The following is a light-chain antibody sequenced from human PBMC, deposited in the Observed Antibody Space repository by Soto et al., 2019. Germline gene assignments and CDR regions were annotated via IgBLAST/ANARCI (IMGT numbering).Light chain of an antibody. CDR2: GTT. V-gene: IGKV3-20*01. J-gene: IGKJ4*01. CDR3: PQYGSSPPT. Sequence: EIVLTQSPGTVSLSPGETAALSCRASQTVNSNYLAWYQQKPGQAPRLLIYGTTSRATGVPDRFSGGGSGTAFTLTISRLEPEDFAVYTCPQYGSSPPTFGGGTQVEI. CDR1: QTVNSNY.